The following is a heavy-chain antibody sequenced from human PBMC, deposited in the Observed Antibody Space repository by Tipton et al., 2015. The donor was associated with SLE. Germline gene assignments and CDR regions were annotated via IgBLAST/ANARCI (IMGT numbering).Heavy chain of an antibody. CDR2: IYYSGST. CDR1: GGSLSIGYYF. D-gene: IGHD4-17*01. J-gene: IGHJ2*01. Sequence: TLSLTCTVSGGSLSIGYYFWSWIRQPAGKGLEWIGYIYYSGSTNYNPSLKSRVTMSVDTSKNHFSLKLISVTAADTAVYYCAREFLNPVTTVPDYFDHWGRGTLVTVCS. CDR3: AREFLNPVTTVPDYFDH. V-gene: IGHV4-61*10.